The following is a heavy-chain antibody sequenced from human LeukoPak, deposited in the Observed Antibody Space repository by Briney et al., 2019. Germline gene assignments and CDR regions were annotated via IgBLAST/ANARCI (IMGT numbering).Heavy chain of an antibody. CDR2: IRFDGSEK. J-gene: IGHJ4*02. V-gene: IGHV3-30*02. CDR1: GFTFSNYG. D-gene: IGHD2-2*03. CDR3: ALGKNFGYHYFDF. Sequence: GGSLRLSCAASGFTFSNYGMHWVRRAPGKGLEWMTFIRFDGSEKYYADSVKGRFTISRDYSKNTLFLQMSSLRPEDTAVYYCALGKNFGYHYFDFWGQGALVTVSS.